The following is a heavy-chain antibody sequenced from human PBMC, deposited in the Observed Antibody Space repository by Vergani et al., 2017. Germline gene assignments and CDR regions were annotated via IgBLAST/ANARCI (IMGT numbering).Heavy chain of an antibody. CDR3: ARDLRLLYNRFDP. CDR2: IYSGGST. V-gene: IGHV3-66*01. D-gene: IGHD1-14*01. J-gene: IGHJ5*02. Sequence: EVQVVETGGGLVQPGGSLRLSCAASGFTVSSNYMSWVRQAPGKGLEWVSVIYSGGSTYYADSVKGRFIISRDKSKSTMYLQMNSLRDEDTGVYYCARDLRLLYNRFDPWGQGTLVTVSS. CDR1: GFTVSSNY.